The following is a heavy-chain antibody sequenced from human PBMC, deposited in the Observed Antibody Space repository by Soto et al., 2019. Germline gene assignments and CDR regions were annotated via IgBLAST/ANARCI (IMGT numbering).Heavy chain of an antibody. D-gene: IGHD3-16*02. CDR1: GGTFSSYA. V-gene: IGHV1-69*01. J-gene: IGHJ5*02. CDR2: IIPIFGTA. CDR3: ARELFGGVIAPPRFDP. Sequence: QVQLVQSGAEVKKPGSSVKVSCKASGGTFSSYAISWVRQAPGQGLEWMGGIIPIFGTANYAQKFQGRVTITADEYTSTAYMELSSLRSEDTAVYYCARELFGGVIAPPRFDPWGQGTLVTVSS.